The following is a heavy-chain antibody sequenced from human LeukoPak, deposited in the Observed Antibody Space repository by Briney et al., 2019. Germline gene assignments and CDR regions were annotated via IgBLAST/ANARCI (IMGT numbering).Heavy chain of an antibody. CDR2: IYDSGRA. CDR1: GGSISSDGYS. V-gene: IGHV4-30-2*01. CDR3: TTDRGYGLLAN. D-gene: IGHD6-25*01. J-gene: IGHJ4*02. Sequence: ASETLSLTCAVSGGSISSDGYSWSWIRQPPGKGLEWIGYIYDSGRAFYNASLKSRVSMSVDRSKNQFSLSLHSVTAADTAVYYCTTDRGYGLLANWGQGTLVTVSS.